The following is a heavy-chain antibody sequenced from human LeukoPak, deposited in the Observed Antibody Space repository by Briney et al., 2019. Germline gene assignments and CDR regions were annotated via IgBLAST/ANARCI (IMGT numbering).Heavy chain of an antibody. J-gene: IGHJ5*02. CDR1: GFTFSSYA. CDR3: ARDYSSSWYVPLGWFDP. D-gene: IGHD6-13*01. CDR2: ISYDGSNK. V-gene: IGHV3-30-3*01. Sequence: GGSLRLSCAASGFTFSSYAMHWVRQAPGKGLEWVAVISYDGSNKYYADSVRGRFTISRDNSKNTLYLQMNSLRAEDTAVYYCARDYSSSWYVPLGWFDPWGQGTLVTVSS.